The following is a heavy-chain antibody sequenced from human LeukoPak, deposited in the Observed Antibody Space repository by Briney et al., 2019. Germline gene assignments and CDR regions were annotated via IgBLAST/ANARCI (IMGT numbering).Heavy chain of an antibody. CDR3: ARDRASFDY. CDR1: GGSISSYY. V-gene: IGHV4-59*01. Sequence: SETLSLTCTVSGGSISSYYWSWIRQPPGKGLEWVGYIYYSGSTNYNPSLKSRVTISVDTSKNQFSLKLSSVTAADTAVYYCARDRASFDYWGQGTLVTVSS. CDR2: IYYSGST. J-gene: IGHJ4*02.